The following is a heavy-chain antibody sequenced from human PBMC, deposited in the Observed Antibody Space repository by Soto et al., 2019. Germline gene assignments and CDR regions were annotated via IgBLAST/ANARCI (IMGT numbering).Heavy chain of an antibody. CDR2: VHYTGSI. Sequence: LSLTCTVSGGSISYEYYHWTWIRQSPGKGLEWIGYVHYTGSIMYNPSFKSRVTISVDTSKNQFSLHLSSVTAADTAVYFFLREDDGGERDFCGWDVWGQGPRVTFPS. CDR3: LREDDGGERDFCGWDV. CDR1: GGSISYEYYH. V-gene: IGHV4-30-4*08. D-gene: IGHD3-3*01. J-gene: IGHJ6*02.